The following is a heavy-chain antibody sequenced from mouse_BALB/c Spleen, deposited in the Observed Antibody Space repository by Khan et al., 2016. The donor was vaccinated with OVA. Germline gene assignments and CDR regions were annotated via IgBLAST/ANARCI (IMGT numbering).Heavy chain of an antibody. CDR1: GDSITSGY. CDR2: IIYTGYT. CDR3: ARSTDRYAFVY. J-gene: IGHJ3*01. D-gene: IGHD2-14*01. V-gene: IGHV3-8*02. Sequence: EVQLQESGPSLVKPSQTLSLTCSVTGDSITSGYWNWIRKFPGNKLEYMGYIIYTGYTYYNPSLKSRISITRHTSENQYYLQLSSVTDEDTATYYCARSTDRYAFVYWGQGTLVTVSA.